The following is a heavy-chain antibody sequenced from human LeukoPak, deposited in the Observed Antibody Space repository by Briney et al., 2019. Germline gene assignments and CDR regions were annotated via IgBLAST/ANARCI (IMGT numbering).Heavy chain of an antibody. CDR3: ARGNYYDSSVGY. Sequence: PGGSLRLSCAASGFTFSSYAMHWVRQAPGKGLEWVAVISYDGSNKYYADSVKGRFTISRDNSKNTLYLQMNSLRTEDTAVYYCARGNYYDSSVGYWGQGTLVTVSS. J-gene: IGHJ4*02. V-gene: IGHV3-30*14. CDR1: GFTFSSYA. D-gene: IGHD3-22*01. CDR2: ISYDGSNK.